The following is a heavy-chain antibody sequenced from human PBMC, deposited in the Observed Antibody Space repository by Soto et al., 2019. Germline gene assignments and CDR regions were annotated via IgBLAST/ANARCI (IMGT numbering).Heavy chain of an antibody. V-gene: IGHV3-23*01. Sequence: GGSLRLSCAASGFTFSSYAMSWVRQAPGKGLEWVSAINGSGGSTYYADSVKGRFTISRDNSKNTLYLQMNSLRAEDTAVYYCASKGFFGVVTSYYYYGMDVWGQGTTVTVSS. J-gene: IGHJ6*02. D-gene: IGHD3-3*01. CDR3: ASKGFFGVVTSYYYYGMDV. CDR2: INGSGGST. CDR1: GFTFSSYA.